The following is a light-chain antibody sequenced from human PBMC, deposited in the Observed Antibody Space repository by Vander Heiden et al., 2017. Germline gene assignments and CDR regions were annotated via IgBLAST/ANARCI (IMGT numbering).Light chain of an antibody. J-gene: IGKJ1*01. Sequence: DIQMTQSPSSVSASVGDRVTITCRASKGISSWLAWYQQKPGKAPELLIYAASSLQSGVPSRFSGSGYGPDFTLTISSRQPEDSAPYYCQQSNSFPTWTFGQGTKVEIK. CDR1: KGISSW. CDR3: QQSNSFPTWT. CDR2: AAS. V-gene: IGKV1-12*01.